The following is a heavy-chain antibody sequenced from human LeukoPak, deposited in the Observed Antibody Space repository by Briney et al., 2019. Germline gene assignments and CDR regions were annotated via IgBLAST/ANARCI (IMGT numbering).Heavy chain of an antibody. CDR1: GYTFTGYY. CDR3: ARVFPIWSGYYTEDY. J-gene: IGHJ4*02. Sequence: ASVKVSCKASGYTFTGYYMHWVRQAPGQGLEWMGWINPNSGGTNYAQKFQGRVTMTRDTSTSTVYMELSSLRSEDTAVYYCARVFPIWSGYYTEDYWGQGTLVTVSS. CDR2: INPNSGGT. V-gene: IGHV1-2*02. D-gene: IGHD3-3*01.